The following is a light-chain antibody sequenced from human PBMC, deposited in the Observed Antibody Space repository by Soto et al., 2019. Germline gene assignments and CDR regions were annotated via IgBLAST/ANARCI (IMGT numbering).Light chain of an antibody. Sequence: QSVLTQPASVSGSPGQSITISCTGTNSDVGGYNYVSWYQQHPGKAPKLMIYDVSNRPSGVSNRFSGSKSGNTASLTISGLQAEDEADYYCSSYTSSNTLVVFGGGTKLTVL. CDR1: NSDVGGYNY. CDR2: DVS. J-gene: IGLJ2*01. V-gene: IGLV2-14*01. CDR3: SSYTSSNTLVV.